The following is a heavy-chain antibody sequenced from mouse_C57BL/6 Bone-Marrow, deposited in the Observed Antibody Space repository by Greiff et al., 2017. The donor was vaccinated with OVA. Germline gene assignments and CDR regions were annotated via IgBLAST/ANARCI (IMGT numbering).Heavy chain of an antibody. CDR2: IDPENGDT. V-gene: IGHV14-4*01. Sequence: EVQGVESGAELVRPGASVKLSCTASGFNIKDDYMHWVKQRPEQGLEWIGWIDPENGDTEYASKFQGKATITADTYSNTAYLQLSSLTSEDTAVYYCTSYYYGSSHFDYWGQGTTLTVSS. D-gene: IGHD1-1*01. CDR3: TSYYYGSSHFDY. CDR1: GFNIKDDY. J-gene: IGHJ2*01.